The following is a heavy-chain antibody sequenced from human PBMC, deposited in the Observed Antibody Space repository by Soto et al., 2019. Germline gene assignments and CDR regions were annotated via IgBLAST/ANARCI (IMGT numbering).Heavy chain of an antibody. CDR3: TTLSSTIFGVVLMDV. V-gene: IGHV3-15*07. D-gene: IGHD3-3*01. CDR2: IKSKTDGGTT. Sequence: GGSLRLSCAASGFTFSNAWMNWVRQAPGKGLEWVGRIKSKTDGGTTDYAAPVKGRFTISRDDSKNTLYLQMNSLKTEDTAVYYCTTLSSTIFGVVLMDVWGQGTTVTVSS. CDR1: GFTFSNAW. J-gene: IGHJ6*02.